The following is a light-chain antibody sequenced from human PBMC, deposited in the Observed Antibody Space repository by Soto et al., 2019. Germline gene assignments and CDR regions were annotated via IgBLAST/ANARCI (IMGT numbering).Light chain of an antibody. V-gene: IGLV2-11*01. Sequence: QSVLTQPRSVSGSPGQSVTISCTGPSSDVGGYNYVSWYQQHPGKAPKLMIYDVSKRPSGVPDRFSGSKSGNTASLTISGLQAEDEADYYCCSYAGSYTYVFGTGTKVTV. CDR3: CSYAGSYTYV. J-gene: IGLJ1*01. CDR1: SSDVGGYNY. CDR2: DVS.